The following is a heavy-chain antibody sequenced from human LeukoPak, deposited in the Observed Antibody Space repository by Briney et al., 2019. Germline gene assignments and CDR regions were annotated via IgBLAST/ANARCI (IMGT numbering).Heavy chain of an antibody. CDR3: ARDPGGYFDY. V-gene: IGHV3-23*01. J-gene: IGHJ4*02. CDR2: ISGSGGST. D-gene: IGHD3-10*01. CDR1: GFTFSSYG. Sequence: QPGRSLRLSCAASGFTFSSYGMHWVRQAPGKGLEWVSGISGSGGSTYYADSVKGRFTISRGNSKNTLFLQMNSLRPEDTAVYFCARDPGGYFDYWGQGTLVTVSS.